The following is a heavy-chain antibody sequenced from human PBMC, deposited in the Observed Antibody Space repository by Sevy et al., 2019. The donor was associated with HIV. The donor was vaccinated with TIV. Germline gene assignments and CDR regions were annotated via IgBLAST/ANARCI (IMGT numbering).Heavy chain of an antibody. Sequence: ASVKVSCKASGGTFSSYAISWVRQAPGQGLEWMGRIIPIFGTANYAQKFQGRVTITADESTSTAYMELSSLRSEDTAVYYCTCGSSWYNYMDVWGKGTTVTVSS. V-gene: IGHV1-69*13. CDR1: GGTFSSYA. CDR3: TCGSSWYNYMDV. CDR2: IIPIFGTA. D-gene: IGHD6-13*01. J-gene: IGHJ6*03.